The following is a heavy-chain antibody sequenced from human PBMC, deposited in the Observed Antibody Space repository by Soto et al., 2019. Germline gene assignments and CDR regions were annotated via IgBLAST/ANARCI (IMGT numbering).Heavy chain of an antibody. V-gene: IGHV1-24*01. CDR3: ATTSVVPAAMEDYYYYMDV. CDR2: FDPEDGET. J-gene: IGHJ6*03. CDR1: GYTLTELS. D-gene: IGHD2-2*01. Sequence: GASVKVSCKVSGYTLTELSMHWVRQAPGKGLEWMGGFDPEDGETIYAQKYQGRVTMTEDTSTDTAYMELSSLRSEDTAVYYCATTSVVPAAMEDYYYYMDVWGKGTTVTVSS.